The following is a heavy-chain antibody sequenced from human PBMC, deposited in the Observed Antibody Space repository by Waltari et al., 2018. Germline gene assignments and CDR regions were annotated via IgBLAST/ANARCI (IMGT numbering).Heavy chain of an antibody. V-gene: IGHV3-23*01. D-gene: IGHD6-6*01. Sequence: EVQLLESGGGLVQPGGSLRLSCAASGFTFSSYAMSWVRQPPGKGLEWVSAISGSGGSTYYADSVKGRFTISRDNSKNTLYLQMNSLRAEDTAVYYCAKNWRAISSSPPSDYWGQGTLVTVSS. CDR1: GFTFSSYA. CDR3: AKNWRAISSSPPSDY. J-gene: IGHJ4*02. CDR2: ISGSGGST.